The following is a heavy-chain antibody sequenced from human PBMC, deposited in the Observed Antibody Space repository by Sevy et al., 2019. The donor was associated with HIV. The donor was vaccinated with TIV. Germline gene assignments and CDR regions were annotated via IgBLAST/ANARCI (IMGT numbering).Heavy chain of an antibody. J-gene: IGHJ4*02. V-gene: IGHV3-11*01. CDR1: GFTFSDYY. CDR3: AREPLRDRLRLIAVRRYYFDY. D-gene: IGHD5-12*01. Sequence: GGSLRLSCAASGFTFSDYYMSWIRQAPGKGLEWVSYISSSGSTIYYADSVKGRFTISRDNAKNSLYLQMNSLRAEDTAVYYCAREPLRDRLRLIAVRRYYFDYWGQGTLVTVSS. CDR2: ISSSGSTI.